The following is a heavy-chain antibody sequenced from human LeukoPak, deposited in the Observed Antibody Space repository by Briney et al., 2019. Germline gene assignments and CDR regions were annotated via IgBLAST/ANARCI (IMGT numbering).Heavy chain of an antibody. CDR1: GDSISSYY. V-gene: IGHV4-4*07. CDR2: IYTSGT. Sequence: PSETLSLTCSVSGDSISSYYWSWIRQPAGKGLEWIGRIYTSGTNYNPSLKNRVTMSIDTSKNEFSLRLISVTAADTAVYLCARWIYGDYGLGYWGQGTQVTVSS. J-gene: IGHJ4*02. D-gene: IGHD4-17*01. CDR3: ARWIYGDYGLGY.